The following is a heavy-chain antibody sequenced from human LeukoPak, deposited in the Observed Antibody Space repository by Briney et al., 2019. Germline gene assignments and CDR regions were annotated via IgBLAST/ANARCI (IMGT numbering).Heavy chain of an antibody. D-gene: IGHD6-13*01. J-gene: IGHJ4*02. CDR3: AKDLIAAAGTGDY. Sequence: PGGSLRLSCAASGFTFSSYGMHWVRQAPGKGLEWVAFIRYDGSNKYYADSAKGRFTISRDNSKNTLYLQMNSLRAEDTAVYYCAKDLIAAAGTGDYWGQGTLVTVSS. CDR1: GFTFSSYG. CDR2: IRYDGSNK. V-gene: IGHV3-30*02.